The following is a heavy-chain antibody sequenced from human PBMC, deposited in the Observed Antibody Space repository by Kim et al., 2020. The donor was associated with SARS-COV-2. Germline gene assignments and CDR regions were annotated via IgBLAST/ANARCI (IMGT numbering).Heavy chain of an antibody. CDR1: GGSISSSSYY. J-gene: IGHJ6*02. D-gene: IGHD2-15*01. V-gene: IGHV4-39*01. CDR2: IYYSGST. CDR3: ARSRGSTLPYYYGMDV. Sequence: SETLSLTCTVSGGSISSSSYYWGWIRQPPGKGLEWIGSIYYSGSTYYNPSLKSRVTISVDTSKNQFSLKLSSVTAADTAVYYCARSRGSTLPYYYGMDVWGQGTTVTVSS.